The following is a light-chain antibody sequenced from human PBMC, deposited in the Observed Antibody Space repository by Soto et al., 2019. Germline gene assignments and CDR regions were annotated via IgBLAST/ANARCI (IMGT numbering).Light chain of an antibody. V-gene: IGKV1-39*01. J-gene: IGKJ5*01. Sequence: DIQMTQSPSSLSASVGDRVTITCRASQSISSYLNWYQQKPGKAPKLLIYKASHLENGVPSRFSGSGSGTDFTLTISSLQPEDFATYFCQQTDTTPITFGQGTRLE. CDR3: QQTDTTPIT. CDR1: QSISSY. CDR2: KAS.